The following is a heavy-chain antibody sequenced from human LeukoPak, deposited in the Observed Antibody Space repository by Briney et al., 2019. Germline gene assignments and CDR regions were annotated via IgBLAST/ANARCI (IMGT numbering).Heavy chain of an antibody. J-gene: IGHJ4*02. Sequence: GGSLRLSCAASGFTFSSYSMNWIRQAPGKGLEWVSYISSSSSTIYYADSVKGRFTISRDNAKNSLYLQMNSLRAEDTAVYYCAREVAAAGRSFDYWGQGTLVTVSS. CDR3: AREVAAAGRSFDY. V-gene: IGHV3-48*01. D-gene: IGHD6-13*01. CDR1: GFTFSSYS. CDR2: ISSSSSTI.